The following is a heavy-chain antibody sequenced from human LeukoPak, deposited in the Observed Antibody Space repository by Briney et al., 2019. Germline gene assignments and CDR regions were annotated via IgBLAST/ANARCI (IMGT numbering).Heavy chain of an antibody. D-gene: IGHD1-26*01. V-gene: IGHV1-18*01. Sequence: ASVKVSCKASGYTFTSYVIRWVRQAPGQGLEWMGWINPYNGNKNYAQKLQGRVTITTDTSTSTAYMELRSLRSDDAAEYYGARIVGAFGGGPDNWFDPWGQGTLVTVSS. CDR1: GYTFTSYV. CDR3: ARIVGAFGGGPDNWFDP. CDR2: INPYNGNK. J-gene: IGHJ5*02.